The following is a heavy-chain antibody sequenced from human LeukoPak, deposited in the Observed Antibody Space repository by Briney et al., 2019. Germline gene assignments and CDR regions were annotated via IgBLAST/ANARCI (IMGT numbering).Heavy chain of an antibody. CDR2: MNPNSGNT. CDR1: GYTFTSYD. D-gene: IGHD4-23*01. V-gene: IGHV1-8*01. Sequence: ASVKVSCKASGYTFTSYDINWVRQATGQGLEWMGWMNPNSGNTGYAQKFQGRVTMTRNTSISTAYMELSSLRSEDTAVYYCARETVVTEGAYYYYMDVWGKGTTVTVSS. CDR3: ARETVVTEGAYYYYMDV. J-gene: IGHJ6*03.